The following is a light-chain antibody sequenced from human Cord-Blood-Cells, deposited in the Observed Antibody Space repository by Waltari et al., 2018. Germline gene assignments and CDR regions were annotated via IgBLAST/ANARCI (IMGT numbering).Light chain of an antibody. CDR2: RNN. Sequence: QPVLTQPPSASGTAGPRVTICCSGSSSSIGSMSVYCYQQLPGTAPKLLIYRNNQRPSGVPDRVSGSKSGTSASLAISGLRSEDEADYYCAAWDDSLSGVVFGGGTKLTVL. CDR1: SSSIGSMS. CDR3: AAWDDSLSGVV. V-gene: IGLV1-47*01. J-gene: IGLJ2*01.